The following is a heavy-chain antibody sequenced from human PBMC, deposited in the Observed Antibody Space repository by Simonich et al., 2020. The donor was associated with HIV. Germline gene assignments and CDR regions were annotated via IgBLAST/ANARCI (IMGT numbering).Heavy chain of an antibody. CDR3: ARLTAGGLGEYFQH. CDR1: GGSFSAYY. Sequence: QVQLQQWGAGLLKPSETLSLTCAVYGGSFSAYYCSWIRQPPGKGLEWIGEINHSGSTNYNPSLKSRVTISVDTSKNQFSLKLSSVTAADTAVYYCARLTAGGLGEYFQHWGQGTLVTVSS. D-gene: IGHD6-13*01. CDR2: INHSGST. V-gene: IGHV4-34*01. J-gene: IGHJ1*01.